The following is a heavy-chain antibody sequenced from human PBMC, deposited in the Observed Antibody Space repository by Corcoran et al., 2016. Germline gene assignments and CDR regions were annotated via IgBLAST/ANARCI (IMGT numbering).Heavy chain of an antibody. J-gene: IGHJ4*02. D-gene: IGHD2-21*02. CDR1: GGSFSGYY. Sequence: QLQQWGAGLLKPSETLSLTCAVYGGSFSGYYWSWIRQPPGKGLEWIGEINHSGSTNYNPSLKSRVTISVDTSKNQFSLKLSSVTAADKAVYYCARGIVVVTAIRFDYWGQGTLVTVSS. V-gene: IGHV4-34*01. CDR2: INHSGST. CDR3: ARGIVVVTAIRFDY.